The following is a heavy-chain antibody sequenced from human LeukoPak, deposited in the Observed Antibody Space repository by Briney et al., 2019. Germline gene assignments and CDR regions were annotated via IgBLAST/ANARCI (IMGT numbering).Heavy chain of an antibody. Sequence: PGGSLRLSCVASGFLFSSYDFNWVRQAPGKGLEWVSYISSSGSTIYYADSVKGRFTISRDNAKNSLYLQMNSLRAEDTAVYYCARGDTGTGFDYWGQGTLVTVSS. D-gene: IGHD5-18*01. J-gene: IGHJ4*02. CDR2: ISSSGSTI. V-gene: IGHV3-48*03. CDR1: GFLFSSYD. CDR3: ARGDTGTGFDY.